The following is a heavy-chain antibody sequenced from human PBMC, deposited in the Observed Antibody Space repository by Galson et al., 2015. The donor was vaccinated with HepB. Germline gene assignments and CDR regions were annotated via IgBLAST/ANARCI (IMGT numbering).Heavy chain of an antibody. J-gene: IGHJ4*02. CDR2: ITNTGGST. CDR3: ARDRGVLPGVIDY. CDR1: GFTLSKYA. Sequence: SLRLSCAVSGFTLSKYAMHWVRQTPGEGPEYISAITNTGGSTYYVDTVKGRFTISRDNSKNTLYLQMGSLRTEDMAVYYCARDRGVLPGVIDYWGQGTLVTVSS. V-gene: IGHV3-64*02. D-gene: IGHD3-10*01.